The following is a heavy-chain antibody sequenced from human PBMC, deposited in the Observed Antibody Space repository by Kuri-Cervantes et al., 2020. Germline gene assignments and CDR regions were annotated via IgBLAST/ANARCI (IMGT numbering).Heavy chain of an antibody. Sequence: GESLKISCAASGFTFDDYAMHWVRQAPGKGLEWVSLISWDGGSTYYADSVKGRFTISRDNSKNSLYLQMNSLRAEDTALYYCARDGQTYYYDSSGYYGYWGQGTLVTVSS. V-gene: IGHV3-43D*04. CDR3: ARDGQTYYYDSSGYYGY. CDR1: GFTFDDYA. CDR2: ISWDGGST. D-gene: IGHD3-22*01. J-gene: IGHJ4*02.